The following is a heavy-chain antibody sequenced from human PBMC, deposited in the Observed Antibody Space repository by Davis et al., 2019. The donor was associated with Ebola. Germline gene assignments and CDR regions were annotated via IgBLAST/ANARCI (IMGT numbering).Heavy chain of an antibody. V-gene: IGHV3-9*01. CDR3: ARDPGSSSFDY. CDR2: ISWNSGSI. J-gene: IGHJ4*02. D-gene: IGHD6-6*01. Sequence: PGGSLRLSCAASGFTFDDYAMHWVRQAPGKGLEWVSGISWNSGSIGYADSVKGRFTISRDNAKNSLYLQMNSLRAEDTAVYYCARDPGSSSFDYWGQGSLVTVSS. CDR1: GFTFDDYA.